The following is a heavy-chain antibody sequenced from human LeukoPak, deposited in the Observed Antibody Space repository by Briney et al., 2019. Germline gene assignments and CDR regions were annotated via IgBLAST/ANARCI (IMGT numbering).Heavy chain of an antibody. CDR1: GGSISSGGYY. J-gene: IGHJ4*02. CDR2: IYHSGST. V-gene: IGHV4-30-2*01. D-gene: IGHD4-11*01. Sequence: PSQTLSLTCTVSGGSISSGGYYWSWIRQPPGKGLEWIGYIYHSGSTYYNPSLKSRVTISVDRSKNQFSLKLSSVTAADTAVYYCALRIDMTTVTSGLRFDYWGQGTLVTVSS. CDR3: ALRIDMTTVTSGLRFDY.